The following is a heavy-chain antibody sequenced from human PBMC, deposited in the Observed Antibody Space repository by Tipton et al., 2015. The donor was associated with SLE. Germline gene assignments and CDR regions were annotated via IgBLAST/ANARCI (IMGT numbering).Heavy chain of an antibody. Sequence: TLSLTCTVSGGSISSYYWSWIRQPPGKGLEWIGYIYYSGSTDYNPSLKSRVTISVDTSKNQFSLKLNSVTAADTAVYYCARHGYDSGFDFWGQGTPVTVSS. D-gene: IGHD3-22*01. CDR3: ARHGYDSGFDF. V-gene: IGHV4-59*07. J-gene: IGHJ4*02. CDR1: GGSISSYY. CDR2: IYYSGST.